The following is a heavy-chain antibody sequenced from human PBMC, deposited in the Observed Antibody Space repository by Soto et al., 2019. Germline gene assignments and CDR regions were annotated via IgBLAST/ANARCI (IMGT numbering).Heavy chain of an antibody. CDR2: ISGSGGGT. J-gene: IGHJ3*01. CDR3: TRDPNGDHIGDFDF. Sequence: EVQVVESGGGLVQPGGSLRLSCATSKFTFSAYAMTWVRQAPGEGLEWVSSISGSGGGTSYADSVKGRFSISRDNSKNKLYLRMNSLRVEDTAVYYCTRDPNGDHIGDFDFWGQGIVVTVSS. V-gene: IGHV3-23*04. CDR1: KFTFSAYA. D-gene: IGHD4-17*01.